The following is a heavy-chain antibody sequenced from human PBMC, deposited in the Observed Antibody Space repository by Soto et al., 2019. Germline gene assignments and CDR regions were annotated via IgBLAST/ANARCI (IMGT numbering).Heavy chain of an antibody. CDR1: GYTFTSYD. CDR3: AMIAVAGTKVFDY. J-gene: IGHJ4*02. D-gene: IGHD6-19*01. Sequence: QVKLVQSGAEVKKPGASVKVSCKASGYTFTSYDINWVRQATGQGLEWMGWMNPNRGNTGYAQKFQGRVNMTRNTSISTAYTGLSSLRSEDTAVYYGAMIAVAGTKVFDYWGQGTLVTVSS. V-gene: IGHV1-8*01. CDR2: MNPNRGNT.